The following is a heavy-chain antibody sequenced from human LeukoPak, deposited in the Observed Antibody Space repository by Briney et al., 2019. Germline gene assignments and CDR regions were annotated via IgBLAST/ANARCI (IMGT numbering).Heavy chain of an antibody. D-gene: IGHD5-18*01. J-gene: IGHJ4*02. V-gene: IGHV3-21*01. CDR1: GFTFSSYS. Sequence: GGSLRLSSAASGFTFSSYSMNWVRQAPGKGLEWVSSISSSSSYIYYADSVKGRFTISRDNAKNSLYLQMNSLRAEDTAVYYCAKDVDTAMGLFDYWGQGTLVTVSS. CDR3: AKDVDTAMGLFDY. CDR2: ISSSSSYI.